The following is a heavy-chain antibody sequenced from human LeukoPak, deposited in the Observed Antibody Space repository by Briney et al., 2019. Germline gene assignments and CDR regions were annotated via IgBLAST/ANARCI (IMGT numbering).Heavy chain of an antibody. Sequence: GGSLRLSCAASGFTFSSYIMNWVRQAPGKGLELVSSISSSSSYIYYADSVKGRFTISRDNAKNSLYLQMNSLRAEDTAVFYCAKDSSSSNYYYGMDVWGQGTTVTVSS. CDR3: AKDSSSSNYYYGMDV. D-gene: IGHD6-6*01. V-gene: IGHV3-21*01. J-gene: IGHJ6*02. CDR1: GFTFSSYI. CDR2: ISSSSSYI.